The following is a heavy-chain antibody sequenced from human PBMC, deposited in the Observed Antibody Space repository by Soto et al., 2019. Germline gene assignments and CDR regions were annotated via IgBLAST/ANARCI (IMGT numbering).Heavy chain of an antibody. V-gene: IGHV3-23*01. D-gene: IGHD4-4*01. CDR3: AKDDRPTVATRYWYFDL. CDR2: ISGSGGST. Sequence: EVQLLESGGGLVQPGGSLRLSCAASGVTFSSYAMSWVRQAPGKGLEWVSAISGSGGSTYYADSVKGRFTISRDNSKNTLYLQMNSLRAEDTAVYYCAKDDRPTVATRYWYFDLWGRGTLVTVSS. CDR1: GVTFSSYA. J-gene: IGHJ2*01.